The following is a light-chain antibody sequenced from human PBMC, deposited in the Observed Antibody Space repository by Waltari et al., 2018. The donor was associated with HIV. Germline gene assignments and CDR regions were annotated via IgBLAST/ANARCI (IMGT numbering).Light chain of an antibody. CDR3: SSYTSSSTLV. CDR2: EVS. Sequence: QSALTPPASVSGSPGQSITISCTGTRSDVGGYTYVSWFQQHPGKAPQLMIYEVSNRPSGVSNRFSGSKSGNTASLTISGLQAEDEADYYCSSYTSSSTLVFGTGTKVTVL. J-gene: IGLJ1*01. V-gene: IGLV2-14*01. CDR1: RSDVGGYTY.